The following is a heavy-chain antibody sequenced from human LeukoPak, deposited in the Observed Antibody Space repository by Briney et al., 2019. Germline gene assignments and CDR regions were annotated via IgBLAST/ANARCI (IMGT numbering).Heavy chain of an antibody. CDR2: IIPIFGTA. V-gene: IGHV1-69*05. D-gene: IGHD4-11*01. Sequence: GASVKVSCKASGYTFTSYGISWVRQAPGQGLEWMGGIIPIFGTANYAQKFQGRVTITTDESTSTAYMELSSLRSEDTAVYYCATVTTDYYYYYYMDVWGKGTTVTVSS. J-gene: IGHJ6*03. CDR3: ATVTTDYYYYYYMDV. CDR1: GYTFTSYG.